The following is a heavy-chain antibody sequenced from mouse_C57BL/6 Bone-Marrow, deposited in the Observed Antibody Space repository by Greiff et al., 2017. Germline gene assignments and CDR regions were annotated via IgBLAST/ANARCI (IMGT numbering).Heavy chain of an antibody. D-gene: IGHD1-1*01. V-gene: IGHV5-6*01. CDR2: ISSGGSYT. CDR1: GFTFSSYG. CDR3: ARLRLLRFAY. Sequence: EVKLQESGGDLVKPGGSLKLSCAASGFTFSSYGMSWVRQTPDKRLEWVATISSGGSYTYYPDSVKGRFTISRDNAKNTLYLQMSSLKSEDTAMYYCARLRLLRFAYWGQGTLVTVSA. J-gene: IGHJ3*01.